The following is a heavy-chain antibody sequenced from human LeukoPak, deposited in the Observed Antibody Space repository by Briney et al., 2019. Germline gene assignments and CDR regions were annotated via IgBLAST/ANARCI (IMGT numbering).Heavy chain of an antibody. J-gene: IGHJ4*02. Sequence: RGESLKISCQGSGYSFTSYWIGWVRQMPGKGLEWMGIIYPGDSDTRYSPSFQGQVTISADKSISTAYLQWSSLKASDTAMYYCARGDYCGVPQDFFDYWGQGTLVTVSS. CDR1: GYSFTSYW. D-gene: IGHD3-10*01. CDR3: ARGDYCGVPQDFFDY. CDR2: IYPGDSDT. V-gene: IGHV5-51*01.